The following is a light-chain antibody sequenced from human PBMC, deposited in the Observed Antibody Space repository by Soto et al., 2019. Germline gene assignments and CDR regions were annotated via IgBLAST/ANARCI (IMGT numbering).Light chain of an antibody. CDR2: AAS. V-gene: IGKV1-12*01. CDR1: QAVSTW. J-gene: IGKJ4*01. Sequence: DIQMTQSPSFVSASVGVRVTITCRASQAVSTWLAWYQQKPGDAPKLLIYAASTLQSGVPSRFSGSGSGTDFTLTIRSPQPEDFATYYCQQANSFPRTFGGGTKVDIK. CDR3: QQANSFPRT.